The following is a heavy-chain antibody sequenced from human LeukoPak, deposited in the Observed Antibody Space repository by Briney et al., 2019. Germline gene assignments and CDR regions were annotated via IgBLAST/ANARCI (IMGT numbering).Heavy chain of an antibody. Sequence: SETLSLTCAVYGGSFSGYYWSWIRQPPGKGLEWIGEINHSGSTNYNPSLKSRVTISVDTSKNQFSLKLSSVTAADTAVYYCARGGLVRGILNSLIGFDIWDQGIMVTVSS. J-gene: IGHJ3*02. CDR3: ARGGLVRGILNSLIGFDI. CDR2: INHSGST. CDR1: GGSFSGYY. D-gene: IGHD3-10*01. V-gene: IGHV4-34*01.